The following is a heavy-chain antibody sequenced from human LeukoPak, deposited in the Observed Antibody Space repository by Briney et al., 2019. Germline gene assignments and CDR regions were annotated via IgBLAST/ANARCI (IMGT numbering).Heavy chain of an antibody. CDR2: IYYSGST. D-gene: IGHD5-18*01. Sequence: PSETLSLTCTVSGGSISSYYWSWIRQPPGKGLEWIGYIYYSGSTSYNPSLKSRVTISVDTSKNQFSLKLTSATAADTAVYYCARGPGYSYGYYFDYWGQGTLVTVSS. J-gene: IGHJ4*02. CDR1: GGSISSYY. CDR3: ARGPGYSYGYYFDY. V-gene: IGHV4-59*01.